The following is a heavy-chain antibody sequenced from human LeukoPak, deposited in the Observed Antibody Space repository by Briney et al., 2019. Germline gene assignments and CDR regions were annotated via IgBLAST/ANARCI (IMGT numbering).Heavy chain of an antibody. D-gene: IGHD5-12*01. J-gene: IGHJ5*02. CDR2: ISGSGGST. Sequence: PGGSLRLSCAASGFTFSSYAMSWVRQAPGKGLEWVSAISGSGGSTYYADSVKGRFTISRDNSKNTLYLQMNSLRAEDTAVYYCAKVPYVDIVAGGNWFDPWGQGTLVTVSS. V-gene: IGHV3-23*01. CDR1: GFTFSSYA. CDR3: AKVPYVDIVAGGNWFDP.